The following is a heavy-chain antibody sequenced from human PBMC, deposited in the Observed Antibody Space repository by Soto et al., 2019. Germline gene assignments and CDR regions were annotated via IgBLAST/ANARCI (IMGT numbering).Heavy chain of an antibody. CDR1: GFTFSSYS. D-gene: IGHD4-17*01. CDR2: ISSSSTI. V-gene: IGHV3-48*01. CDR3: ARDLNYGLFDY. Sequence: HPGGSLRLSCAASGFTFSSYSMNWFRQAPGKGLEWVSYISSSSTIYYADSVKGRFTISRDNAKNSLYLQMNSLRAEDTAVYYCARDLNYGLFDYWGQGTLVTVSS. J-gene: IGHJ4*02.